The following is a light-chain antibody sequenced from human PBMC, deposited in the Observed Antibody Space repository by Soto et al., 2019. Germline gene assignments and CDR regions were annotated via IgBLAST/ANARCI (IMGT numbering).Light chain of an antibody. CDR3: QHYNDYVVWT. CDR1: QSINNW. CDR2: DVS. V-gene: IGKV1-5*01. Sequence: DIQMTQSPSTLSASVGDRVTITCRASQSINNWLAWYQQKPGKAPNLLIYDVSSLGSGVPSRFSGSGSGTEFTLTISSLQPDDFATYYCQHYNDYVVWTLGQRTKVEIK. J-gene: IGKJ1*01.